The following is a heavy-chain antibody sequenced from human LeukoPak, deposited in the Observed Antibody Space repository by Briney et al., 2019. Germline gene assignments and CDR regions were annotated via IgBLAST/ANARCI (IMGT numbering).Heavy chain of an antibody. CDR2: VSISSGTI. CDR1: GFNFIGHN. CDR3: AKGGVMIVVVIDAFDI. Sequence: PGGSLRLSCAASGFNFIGHNMNWVRQAPGKGLEWVSFVSISSGTIYYADSVKGRFTISRDNSKNTLYLQMNSLRAEDTAVYYCAKGGVMIVVVIDAFDIWGQGTMVTVSS. J-gene: IGHJ3*02. D-gene: IGHD3-22*01. V-gene: IGHV3-23*01.